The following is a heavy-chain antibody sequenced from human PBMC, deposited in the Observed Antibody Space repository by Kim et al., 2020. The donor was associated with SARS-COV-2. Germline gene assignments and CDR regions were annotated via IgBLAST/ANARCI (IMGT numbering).Heavy chain of an antibody. J-gene: IGHJ6*02. CDR1: GYTFTSYD. V-gene: IGHV1-8*01. CDR3: ARDFYSSSWSDGMDV. D-gene: IGHD6-13*01. CDR2: MNPNSGNT. Sequence: ASVKVSCKSSGYTFTSYDINWVRQATGQGLEWMGWMNPNSGNTGYAQKFQGRVTMTRNTSISTAYMELSSLRSEDTAVYYCARDFYSSSWSDGMDVWGQGTTVTVSS.